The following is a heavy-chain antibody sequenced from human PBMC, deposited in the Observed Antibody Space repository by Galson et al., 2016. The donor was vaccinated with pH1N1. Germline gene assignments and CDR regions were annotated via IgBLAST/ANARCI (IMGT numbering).Heavy chain of an antibody. CDR2: IDPSSWSP. CDR1: GYTLSRYY. CDR3: ARRYYFDY. J-gene: IGHJ4*02. Sequence: SCKASGYTLSRYYMHWLRQAPGQGLEWMGIIDPSSWSPTYAQKFQGRVTMTHDTATNTVYMELSSLRSDDTAVYYCARRYYFDYWGQGTLVAVSS. V-gene: IGHV1-46*03.